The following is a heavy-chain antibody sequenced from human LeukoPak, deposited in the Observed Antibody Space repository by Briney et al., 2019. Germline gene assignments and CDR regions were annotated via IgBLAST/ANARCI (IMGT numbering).Heavy chain of an antibody. Sequence: PGGSLRLSCAASGFTFSSCEMNWVRQAPGKGLEWVSYISRSGNTIYYADSVKGRFSISRDNAKNSLYLQMNSLRAEDTAVYYCARDRGGVNDYWGQGTLVTVSS. CDR3: ARDRGGVNDY. V-gene: IGHV3-48*03. D-gene: IGHD4-23*01. CDR1: GFTFSSCE. CDR2: ISRSGNTI. J-gene: IGHJ4*02.